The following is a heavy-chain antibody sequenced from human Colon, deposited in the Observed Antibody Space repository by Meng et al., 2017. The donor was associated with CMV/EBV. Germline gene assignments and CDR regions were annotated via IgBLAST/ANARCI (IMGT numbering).Heavy chain of an antibody. V-gene: IGHV1-2*02. J-gene: IGHJ4*02. D-gene: IGHD5/OR15-5a*01. CDR2: ISAYNGDT. CDR3: ATLSIYDSTISDF. Sequence: WVRQAPGQCLEWLGWISAYNGDTNYAQKFQGRVEMTRDTTVSTAYLDLTSLRSADTAVYYCATLSIYDSTISDFWGQGTLVTVSS.